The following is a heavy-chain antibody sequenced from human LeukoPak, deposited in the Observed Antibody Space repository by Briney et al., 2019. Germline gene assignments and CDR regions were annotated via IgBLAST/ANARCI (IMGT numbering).Heavy chain of an antibody. J-gene: IGHJ4*02. CDR3: ARDPAARGTLPDY. CDR2: ISYEGGTQ. Sequence: GGSLRLSCAASGVTLSPYGMHWVRQAPGKGLEWVAVISYEGGTQHYADSVKGRFIISRDNSKNTLYLQMNSLRAEDTAVYYCARDPAARGTLPDYRGQGTLVTVSS. D-gene: IGHD1-1*01. V-gene: IGHV3-30*03. CDR1: GVTLSPYG.